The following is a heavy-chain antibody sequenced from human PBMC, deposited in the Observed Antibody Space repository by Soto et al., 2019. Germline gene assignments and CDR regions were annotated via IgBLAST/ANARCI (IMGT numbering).Heavy chain of an antibody. Sequence: PSETLSLTCTVSGGSVSGRSYYWSWIRQPPGKGLEWIGYISYSGTTNYNPSLKSRVTISLAASKNQFSLNLTSVTPADTAVYYCATGYGSPDYWGRGTLVTVSS. CDR2: ISYSGTT. J-gene: IGHJ4*02. D-gene: IGHD3-10*01. CDR1: GGSVSGRSYY. V-gene: IGHV4-61*01. CDR3: ATGYGSPDY.